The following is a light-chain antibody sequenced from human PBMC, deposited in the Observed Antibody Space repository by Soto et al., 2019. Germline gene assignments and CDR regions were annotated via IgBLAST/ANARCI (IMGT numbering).Light chain of an antibody. Sequence: DIVMTQSPDSLAVSLGERATINCKSSQSVLYSPNNKNFVAWYQQKPGQPPKLLIYWASTRESGVPDRFSGTGSGTDFTLTISSLHAEDVAVYYCQQYYSYFPWTFGQGTKVEIK. V-gene: IGKV4-1*01. CDR2: WAS. CDR1: QSVLYSPNNKNF. J-gene: IGKJ1*01. CDR3: QQYYSYFPWT.